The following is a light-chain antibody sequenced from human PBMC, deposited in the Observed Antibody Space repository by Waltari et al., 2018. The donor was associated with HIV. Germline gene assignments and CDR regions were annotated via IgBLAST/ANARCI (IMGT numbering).Light chain of an antibody. CDR3: QQYNNWPWT. Sequence: EIVMSQSPVTLSVSPGERATLSCRASQSVSSNLAWYQQKPGQAPRLLIYGASTRATGLPARFSGSGSGTEFTLTISSLQSEDFVIYYCQQYNNWPWTFGQGTKVEIK. CDR1: QSVSSN. J-gene: IGKJ1*01. CDR2: GAS. V-gene: IGKV3-15*01.